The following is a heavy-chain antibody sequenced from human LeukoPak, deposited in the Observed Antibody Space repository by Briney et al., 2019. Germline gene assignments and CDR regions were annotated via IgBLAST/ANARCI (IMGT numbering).Heavy chain of an antibody. V-gene: IGHV3-7*01. CDR2: IKQDGSEK. J-gene: IGHJ4*02. D-gene: IGHD2-15*01. Sequence: GGSLRLSCAASGFTFSNYWMSWVRQAPGKGLEWVANIKQDGSEKYYVDSVKGRFTISRDNAKNSQYLQMNSLRAEDTAIYYCAREYCSGGTCYLLGYWGQGTLVTVSS. CDR1: GFTFSNYW. CDR3: AREYCSGGTCYLLGY.